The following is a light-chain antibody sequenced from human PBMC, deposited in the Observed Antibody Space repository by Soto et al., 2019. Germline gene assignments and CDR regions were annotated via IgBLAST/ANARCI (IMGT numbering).Light chain of an antibody. CDR1: QSISSN. CDR2: GAS. Sequence: EIVMTQSPATLSVSPGERATLSCRASQSISSNLAWYQQKPGQAPRLLISGASTRATGIPARFSGSGSGTDFTITISSLQSEDFAVYYCKHKIG. CDR3: KHK. V-gene: IGKV3-15*01. J-gene: IGKJ2*01.